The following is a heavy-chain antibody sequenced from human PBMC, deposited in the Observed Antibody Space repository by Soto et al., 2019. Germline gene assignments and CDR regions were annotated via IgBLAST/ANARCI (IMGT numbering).Heavy chain of an antibody. J-gene: IGHJ6*02. D-gene: IGHD2-2*01. V-gene: IGHV3-30-3*01. CDR2: ISYDGSSK. CDR3: ASALRYCSSTSCSNYHYDYGMDV. CDR1: GFTFSIFA. Sequence: PEGALRLTCAASGFTFSIFAIHLVRKAPGKGLAWVTVISYDGSSKYYADCVKGIFTVSRDNSKNELFLEMYSLRAEDTAVYYCASALRYCSSTSCSNYHYDYGMDVWGQGTTVTVSS.